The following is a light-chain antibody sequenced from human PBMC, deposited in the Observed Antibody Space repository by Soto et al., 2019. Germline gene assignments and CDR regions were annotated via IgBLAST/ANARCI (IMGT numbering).Light chain of an antibody. Sequence: EVVMRQSPATLSLSPGGRATLSCRASQTISSSLAWYQQKPGQAPRLLIYGASTRAAGVPVRFSGSGSGTEFTLTINRLEPEDFAVYYCQQYNRWPLTFGGGTKVDNK. J-gene: IGKJ4*01. CDR1: QTISSS. CDR3: QQYNRWPLT. V-gene: IGKV3-15*01. CDR2: GAS.